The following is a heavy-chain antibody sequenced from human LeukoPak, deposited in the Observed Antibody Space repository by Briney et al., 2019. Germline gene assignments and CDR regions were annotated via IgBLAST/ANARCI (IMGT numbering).Heavy chain of an antibody. V-gene: IGHV3-23*01. CDR3: AKDLEYYDFWSGYLQYYYYGMDV. CDR2: ISGSGGST. D-gene: IGHD3-3*01. CDR1: GGTFSSCA. Sequence: GASVKVSCKASGGTFSSCAMRWVRQAPGKGLEWVSAISGSGGSTYYADSVKGRFTISRDNSKNTLYLQMNSLRAEDTAVYYCAKDLEYYDFWSGYLQYYYYGMDVWGQGTTVTVSS. J-gene: IGHJ6*02.